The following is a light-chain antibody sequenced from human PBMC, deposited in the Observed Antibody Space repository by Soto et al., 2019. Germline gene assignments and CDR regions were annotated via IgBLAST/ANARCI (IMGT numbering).Light chain of an antibody. J-gene: IGKJ1*01. CDR1: QSVTNNY. Sequence: LVSAPCPGALSLSPGARSTLSCRACQSVTNNYLAWYQQHPGQAPRLLICGASSRATSIPDRCSGSGSGTDFTLTISRLEPEDFAVYYCQQCGSSGTFGQGTKVDIK. CDR3: QQCGSSGT. CDR2: GAS. V-gene: IGKV3-20*01.